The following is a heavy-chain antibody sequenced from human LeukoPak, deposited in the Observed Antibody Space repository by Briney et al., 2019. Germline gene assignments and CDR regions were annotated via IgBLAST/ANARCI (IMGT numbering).Heavy chain of an antibody. CDR2: IYYSGST. Sequence: PSETLSLTCTVSGGSISSSSYYWGWIRQPPGKGLEWIGSIYYSGSTYYNPSLKSRVTISVDRSKNQFSLKLSSVTAADTAVYYCATSTQDVLAAIFNWGQGTLVTVSS. CDR1: GGSISSSSYY. D-gene: IGHD2-2*01. J-gene: IGHJ4*02. CDR3: ATSTQDVLAAIFN. V-gene: IGHV4-39*07.